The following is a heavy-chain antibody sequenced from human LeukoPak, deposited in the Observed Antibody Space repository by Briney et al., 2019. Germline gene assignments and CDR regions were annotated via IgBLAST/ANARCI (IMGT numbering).Heavy chain of an antibody. CDR2: INHSGST. V-gene: IGHV4-34*01. D-gene: IGHD3-22*01. J-gene: IGHJ5*02. CDR1: GGSFSGYY. Sequence: PSETLSLTCAVYGGSFSGYYWSWIRQPPGKGLEWIGEINHSGSTNYNPSLKSRVTISVDTSKNQFSLKLSSVTAADTAVYYCASGCMIVPCSWGQGTLVTVSS. CDR3: ASGCMIVPCS.